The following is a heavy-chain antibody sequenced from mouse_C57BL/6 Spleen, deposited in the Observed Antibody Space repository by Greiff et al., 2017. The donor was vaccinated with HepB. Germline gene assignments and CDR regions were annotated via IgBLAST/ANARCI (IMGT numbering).Heavy chain of an antibody. V-gene: IGHV1-80*01. J-gene: IGHJ4*01. CDR3: AKDSSGLYAMDY. D-gene: IGHD3-2*02. CDR2: IDPGDGDT. Sequence: VKLQESGAELVKPGASVKISCKASGYAFSSYWMNWVKQRPGKGLEWIGQIDPGDGDTNYNGKFKGKATLTSDKSSSTAYMQLSSLTSEDSAVYFCAKDSSGLYAMDYWGQGTSVTVSS. CDR1: GYAFSSYW.